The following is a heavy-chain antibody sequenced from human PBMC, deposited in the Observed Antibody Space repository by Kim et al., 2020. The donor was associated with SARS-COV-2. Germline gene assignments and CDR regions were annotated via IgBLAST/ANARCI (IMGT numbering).Heavy chain of an antibody. CDR3: AKDTRRDYYYGMDV. J-gene: IGHJ6*02. CDR1: GFTFDDYA. CDR2: ISWNSGSI. V-gene: IGHV3-9*01. Sequence: GGSLRLSCAASGFTFDDYAMHWVRQAPGKGLEWVSGISWNSGSIGYADSVKGRFTISRDNAKNSLYLQMNSLRAEDTALYYCAKDTRRDYYYGMDVWGQG.